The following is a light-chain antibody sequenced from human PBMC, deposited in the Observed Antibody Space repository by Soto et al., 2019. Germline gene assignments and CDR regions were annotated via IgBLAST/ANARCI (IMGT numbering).Light chain of an antibody. V-gene: IGKV1-12*01. Sequence: DIQITHSPSSVAASVRARVSITCGASQGINSWLAWYQKKPGRAPKLLIYAASSLQNGVPSRFSGSESGTDFTLTISNLQPEDCAIYFCQQANSFPITFCQGTRLEIK. CDR3: QQANSFPIT. J-gene: IGKJ5*01. CDR2: AAS. CDR1: QGINSW.